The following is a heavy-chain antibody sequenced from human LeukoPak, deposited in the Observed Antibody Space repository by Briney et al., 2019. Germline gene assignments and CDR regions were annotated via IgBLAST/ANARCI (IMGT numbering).Heavy chain of an antibody. CDR2: INHSGST. CDR3: ATGNDWFDP. Sequence: PSETLSLTCAVYGGSFSGYYWSWIRQPPGKGLEWIGEINHSGSTNYNPSLKSRVTISVDTSKNQFSLKLSSVTAADTAVYYCATGNDWFDPWGQGTLVTVSS. CDR1: GGSFSGYY. J-gene: IGHJ5*02. V-gene: IGHV4-34*01.